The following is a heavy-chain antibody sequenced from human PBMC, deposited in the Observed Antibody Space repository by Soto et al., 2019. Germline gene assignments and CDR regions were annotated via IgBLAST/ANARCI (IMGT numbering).Heavy chain of an antibody. D-gene: IGHD5-18*01. CDR2: ISGYNGNR. J-gene: IGHJ5*01. CDR3: ARDRWRAMGSSDRDS. Sequence: QVQLVQSGAEVKKPGASVKVSCKASGYTFTSYGISWVRQAPGQGREWMGWISGYNGNRKYAQNLQGRVTMTTDTCTRKAYMELRGQRCDRSGVYCVARDRWRAMGSSDRDSWGQGTLVPVSS. V-gene: IGHV1-18*01. CDR1: GYTFTSYG.